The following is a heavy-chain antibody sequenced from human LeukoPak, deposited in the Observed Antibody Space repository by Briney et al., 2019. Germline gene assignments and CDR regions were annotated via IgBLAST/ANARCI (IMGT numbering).Heavy chain of an antibody. CDR1: GGSISSSSYY. CDR3: ARYPRRGYSGYLANGMDV. D-gene: IGHD5-12*01. J-gene: IGHJ6*02. CDR2: IYYSGST. Sequence: SETLSLTCTVSGGSISSSSYYWGWIRQPPGKGLEWIGSIYYSGSTYYNPSLKSRVTISVDTSKNQFSLKLSSVTAADTAVYYCARYPRRGYSGYLANGMDVWGQGTTVTVSS. V-gene: IGHV4-39*01.